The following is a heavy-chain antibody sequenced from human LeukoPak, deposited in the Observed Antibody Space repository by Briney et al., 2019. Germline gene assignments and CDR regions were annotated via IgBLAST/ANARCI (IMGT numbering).Heavy chain of an antibody. CDR2: INPNSGGT. V-gene: IGHV1-2*02. J-gene: IGHJ4*02. CDR1: GYTFTGYY. Sequence: ASVTVSCTASGYTFTGYYMHWVRQAPGQGLEWMGWINPNSGGTNYAQKFQGRVTMTRDTSISTAYMELSRLRSDDTAVYYCARDDYDILTGYYKGLDYWGQGTLVTVSS. CDR3: ARDDYDILTGYYKGLDY. D-gene: IGHD3-9*01.